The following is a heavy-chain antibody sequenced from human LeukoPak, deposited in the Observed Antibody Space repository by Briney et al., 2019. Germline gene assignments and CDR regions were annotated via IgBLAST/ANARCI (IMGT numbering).Heavy chain of an antibody. CDR2: ISYDGSNK. J-gene: IGHJ6*04. CDR1: GFAFSSYA. Sequence: PGGSLRLSCAASGFAFSSYAMHWVRQAPGKGLEWVAVISYDGSNKYYADSVEGRFTISRDNSKNTLYLQMNSLRAEDTAVYYCARGTDRYSGSFLDVWGKGTTVTVSS. CDR3: ARGTDRYSGSFLDV. D-gene: IGHD1-26*01. V-gene: IGHV3-30-3*01.